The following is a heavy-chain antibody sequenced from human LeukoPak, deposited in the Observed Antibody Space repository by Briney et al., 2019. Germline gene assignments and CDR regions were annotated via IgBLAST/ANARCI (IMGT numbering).Heavy chain of an antibody. CDR1: GDSISSSNYY. CDR3: ARGQLALYYYNGLDV. D-gene: IGHD1-1*01. Sequence: SETLSLTCTVSGDSISSSNYYWGWIRQPPGKGLEWIGSISYRGNTYYSSSLKSRVTISVDMSKNQFSLRLSSMTAADRAGYYCARGQLALYYYNGLDVWGQGTTVTVSS. J-gene: IGHJ6*02. CDR2: ISYRGNT. V-gene: IGHV4-39*01.